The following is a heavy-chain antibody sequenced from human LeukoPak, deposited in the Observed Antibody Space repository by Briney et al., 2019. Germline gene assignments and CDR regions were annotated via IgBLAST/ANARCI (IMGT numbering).Heavy chain of an antibody. CDR2: ICYDVSNK. CDR1: GFTFSSWG. V-gene: IGHV3-33*01. D-gene: IGHD4-17*01. Sequence: GGSLRLSCAASGFTFSSWGRHWVRQAPGNWLEWVAVICYDVSNKYYADSMKGRFTISRDNSKNTLYLKMNSLRAEDTAVYYCASGPGDYGDKRAHDAFDIWGQGTMVTVSS. CDR3: ASGPGDYGDKRAHDAFDI. J-gene: IGHJ3*02.